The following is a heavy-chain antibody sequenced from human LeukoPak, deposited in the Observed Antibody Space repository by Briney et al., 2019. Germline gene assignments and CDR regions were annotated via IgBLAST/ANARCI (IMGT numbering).Heavy chain of an antibody. D-gene: IGHD1-14*01. V-gene: IGHV1-8*01. CDR2: IDPNTGHT. J-gene: IGHJ5*02. CDR3: ATTLRNNPP. CDR1: GYSFTSYD. Sequence: ASVKVSCKASGYSFTSYDINWVRQATGQGLEWIGYIDPNTGHTVYSQKFQGRVTLTRDTSITTAYMDLSSLTSDDTAVYYCATTLRNNPPWGQGTLVTVSS.